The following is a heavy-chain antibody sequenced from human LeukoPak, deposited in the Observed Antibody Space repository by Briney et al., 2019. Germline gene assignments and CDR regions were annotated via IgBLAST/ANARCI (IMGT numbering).Heavy chain of an antibody. CDR2: ISGSGGST. CDR1: GFTFSSYA. D-gene: IGHD3-22*01. J-gene: IGHJ4*02. Sequence: PGGSLRLSCAASGFTFSSYAMSWVRQAPGKGLDWVSAISGSGGSTYYADSVKGRFTISRDNSKNTLYLQMNSLRAEDTAVYYCAKDIGTYYYDSSGYYYFDYWGQGTLVTVSS. CDR3: AKDIGTYYYDSSGYYYFDY. V-gene: IGHV3-23*01.